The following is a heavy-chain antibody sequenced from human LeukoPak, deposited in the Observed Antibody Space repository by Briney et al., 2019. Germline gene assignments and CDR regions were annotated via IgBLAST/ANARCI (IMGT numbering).Heavy chain of an antibody. J-gene: IGHJ6*02. CDR2: ISYSGST. D-gene: IGHD3-3*01. CDR1: GGFISNYY. Sequence: SETLSLTCTVSGGFISNYYWSWIRQPPGKGLEWIGYISYSGSTNYNPSLRSRVAISEDTSRNQFSLRLNSVTAADTAVYYCARHIPVIWSSGYYYGMDVWGQGTTVTVSS. CDR3: ARHIPVIWSSGYYYGMDV. V-gene: IGHV4-59*08.